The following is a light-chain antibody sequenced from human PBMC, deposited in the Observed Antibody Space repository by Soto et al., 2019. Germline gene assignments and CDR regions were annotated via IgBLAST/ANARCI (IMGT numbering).Light chain of an antibody. CDR2: LGS. CDR1: QSLLHSTGYNY. V-gene: IGKV2-28*01. CDR3: MQTLQTPPYT. Sequence: DIVLTQSPLSLPVTPGEPASISCRSSQSLLHSTGYNYLNWYMQKPGQPPQLLIYLGSHRASGVPDRFSGSGSGTDFILDISRVAAEDVGVYYCMQTLQTPPYTFGQGTKLEIK. J-gene: IGKJ2*01.